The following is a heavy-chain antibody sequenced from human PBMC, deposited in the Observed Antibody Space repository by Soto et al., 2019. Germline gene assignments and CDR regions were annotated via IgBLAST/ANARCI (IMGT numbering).Heavy chain of an antibody. CDR3: ARDNYNYSGMDV. CDR2: INPYNGGA. Sequence: ASVKVSCKASGYIFNDYYIHWVRQAPGQGLEWMGWINPYNGGANFAQEFQGRVTMTRDTSLSIVYMEVTRLTYDDTAVYYCARDNYNYSGMDVWGQGTTVTVSS. V-gene: IGHV1-2*02. CDR1: GYIFNDYY. J-gene: IGHJ6*02.